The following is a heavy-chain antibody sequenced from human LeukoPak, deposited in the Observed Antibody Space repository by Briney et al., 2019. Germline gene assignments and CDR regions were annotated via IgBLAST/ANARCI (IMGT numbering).Heavy chain of an antibody. CDR3: ARREYSSSWYEWAFDL. CDR1: GGSFSGYY. V-gene: IGHV4-34*01. D-gene: IGHD6-13*01. J-gene: IGHJ3*01. CDR2: INHSGST. Sequence: PSETLSLTCAVYGGSFSGYYWSWIRQPPGKGLEWIGEINHSGSTNYNPSLKSRVTISVDTSKNQFSLKVNSVTAADTAIYYCARREYSSSWYEWAFDLWGQGTTVTVSS.